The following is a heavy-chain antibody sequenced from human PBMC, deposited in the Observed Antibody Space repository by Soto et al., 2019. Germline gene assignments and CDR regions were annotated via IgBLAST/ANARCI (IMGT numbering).Heavy chain of an antibody. D-gene: IGHD3-3*01. V-gene: IGHV3-23*01. CDR2: ISGNGGYT. CDR3: AKGKANTVFGVDTLFDY. J-gene: IGHJ4*02. CDR1: GFTFSSYA. Sequence: PGGSLRLSXAASGFTFSSYAMTWVRQAPGKGLEWVSTISGNGGYTYYSDSVRGRFTISRDNSKKTLYLQMDSLRADDTAVFYCAKGKANTVFGVDTLFDYWGQGTQVTVSS.